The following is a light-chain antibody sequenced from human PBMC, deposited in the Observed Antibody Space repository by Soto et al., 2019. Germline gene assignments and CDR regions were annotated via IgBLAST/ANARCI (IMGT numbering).Light chain of an antibody. CDR2: DNN. CDR3: GTWDNSLRAGV. J-gene: IGLJ3*02. V-gene: IGLV1-51*01. Sequence: QSVLTQPPSVSAAPGQKVTIACSGSSSNIGNNYVSWYQHLPGTAPKLLIYDNNQRPSGIPDRFSGSKSGTSATLGISGLQTGDEADYYCGTWDNSLRAGVFGGGTKLTVL. CDR1: SSNIGNNY.